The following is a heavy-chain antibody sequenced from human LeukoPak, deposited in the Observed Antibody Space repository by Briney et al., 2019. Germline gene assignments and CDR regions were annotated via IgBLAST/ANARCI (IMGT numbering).Heavy chain of an antibody. D-gene: IGHD3-9*01. CDR3: ARVGYDILTGQLDY. J-gene: IGHJ4*02. Sequence: GGSLRLSCAASGFTVSSNYMSWVRQAPGKGLEWVSSISSSTSYIYYADSVKGRFTISRDNAKNSLYLQMNSLRAEDTAMYYCARVGYDILTGQLDYWGQGTLVTVSS. CDR1: GFTVSSNY. CDR2: ISSSTSYI. V-gene: IGHV3-21*01.